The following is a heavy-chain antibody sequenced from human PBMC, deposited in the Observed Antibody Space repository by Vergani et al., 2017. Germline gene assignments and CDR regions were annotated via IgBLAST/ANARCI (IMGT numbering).Heavy chain of an antibody. Sequence: EVQLVESGGGLVKPGGSLRLSCAASGFTFSNAWMSWVRQAPGKGLEWVGRIKSKTDAATTDSAAPVKGRFANSRDDSKNTLYLQMNSLKTEDTAVYYCTTDGYSSSWSIPQLDYWGQGTLVTVSS. V-gene: IGHV3-15*01. J-gene: IGHJ4*02. CDR1: GFTFSNAW. CDR2: IKSKTDAATT. CDR3: TTDGYSSSWSIPQLDY. D-gene: IGHD6-13*01.